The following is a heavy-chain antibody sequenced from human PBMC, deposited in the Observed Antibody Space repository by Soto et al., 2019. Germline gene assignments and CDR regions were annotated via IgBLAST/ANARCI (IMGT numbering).Heavy chain of an antibody. V-gene: IGHV4-4*02. J-gene: IGHJ4*02. D-gene: IGHD6-6*01. CDR2: IYHSGST. CDR1: GGSISSSNW. Sequence: SETLSLTCAVSGGSISSSNWWSWVRQPPGKGLEWIGEIYHSGSTNYNPSLKSRVTISVEKSKNQFSLKLSSVTAADTAVYYCARMVKKAARANPFDYWGQGTLVTVSS. CDR3: ARMVKKAARANPFDY.